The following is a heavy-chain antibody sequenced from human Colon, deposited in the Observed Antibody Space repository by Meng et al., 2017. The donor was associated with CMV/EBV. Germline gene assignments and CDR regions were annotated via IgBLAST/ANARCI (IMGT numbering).Heavy chain of an antibody. V-gene: IGHV1-18*01. Sequence: SCESSSYTFTHYVISWVRQAPGQGLEWMGWISAYNGHTNYAQKFQGRVTMTTDTSTTTAYMELRSLRSDDTAVYFCARDPYNKGWNDHWGQGTLVTVSS. D-gene: IGHD1-1*01. CDR2: ISAYNGHT. CDR3: ARDPYNKGWNDH. CDR1: SYTFTHYV. J-gene: IGHJ5*02.